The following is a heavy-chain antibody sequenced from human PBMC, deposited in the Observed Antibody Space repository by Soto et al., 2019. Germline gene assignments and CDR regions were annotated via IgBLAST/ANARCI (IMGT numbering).Heavy chain of an antibody. V-gene: IGHV3-23*01. D-gene: IGHD3-10*01. CDR2: ISGSGGST. CDR3: AKDYGSGSFPYGMDV. J-gene: IGHJ6*02. Sequence: GGSLRLSCAASGFTFSSYAMSWVRQAPGKGLEWVSAISGSGGSTYYADSVKGRFTISRDNSKNTLYLQMNSLRAEDTAVYYCAKDYGSGSFPYGMDVWGQGTTVTVSS. CDR1: GFTFSSYA.